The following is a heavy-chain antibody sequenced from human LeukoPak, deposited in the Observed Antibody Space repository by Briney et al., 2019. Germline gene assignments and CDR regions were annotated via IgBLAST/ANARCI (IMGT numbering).Heavy chain of an antibody. CDR2: ISYDGSNK. V-gene: IGHV3-30*03. CDR1: GFTFSSYG. Sequence: GGSLRLSCAASGFTFSSYGMHWVRQAPGKGLEWVAVISYDGSNKYYADSVKGRFTISRDNSKNTLYLQMNSLRAEDTAVYYCARDHIHYYDSNPGDYWGQGTLVTVSS. J-gene: IGHJ4*02. CDR3: ARDHIHYYDSNPGDY. D-gene: IGHD3-22*01.